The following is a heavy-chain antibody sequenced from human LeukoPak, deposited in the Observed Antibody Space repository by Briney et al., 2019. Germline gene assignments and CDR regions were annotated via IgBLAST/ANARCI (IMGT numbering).Heavy chain of an antibody. CDR1: GGSISSSYYY. CDR2: IYYSGST. D-gene: IGHD5-12*01. CDR3: ARGAWITPYYYGMDV. Sequence: PSETLSLTCTVSGGSISSSYYYWGWIRQPPGKGLEWIGSIYYSGSTYYNPSLKSRVTISVDTSKNQFSLKLRSVTAADTAVYYCARGAWITPYYYGMDVWGQGTTVTVSS. V-gene: IGHV4-39*01. J-gene: IGHJ6*02.